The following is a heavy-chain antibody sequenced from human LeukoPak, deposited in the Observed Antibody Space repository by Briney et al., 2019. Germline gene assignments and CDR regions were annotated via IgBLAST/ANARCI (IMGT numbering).Heavy chain of an antibody. V-gene: IGHV4-39*01. CDR1: GGSISSSTYY. CDR3: ARLTELLWFGETATGGLFDY. CDR2: IYHSGSP. D-gene: IGHD3-10*01. J-gene: IGHJ4*02. Sequence: PSETLSLTCTVSGGSISSSTYYWGWMRQPPGKGLEWIGTIYHSGSPYYNPSLKSRVTISVDTSKNQFSLKLSSVTAADTAVYYCARLTELLWFGETATGGLFDYWGQGTLVTVSS.